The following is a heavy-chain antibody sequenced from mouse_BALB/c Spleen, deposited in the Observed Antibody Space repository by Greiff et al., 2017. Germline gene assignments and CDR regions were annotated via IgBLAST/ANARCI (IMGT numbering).Heavy chain of an antibody. CDR1: GFTFSSFG. V-gene: IGHV5-17*02. D-gene: IGHD2-4*01. Sequence: EVQLVESGGGLVQPGGSRKLSCAASGFTFSSFGMHWVRQAPEKGLEWVAYISSGSSTIYYADTVKGRFTISRDNPKNTLFLQMTSLRSEDTAMYYCARERDDYDEGFFDYWGQGTTLTVSS. J-gene: IGHJ2*01. CDR2: ISSGSSTI. CDR3: ARERDDYDEGFFDY.